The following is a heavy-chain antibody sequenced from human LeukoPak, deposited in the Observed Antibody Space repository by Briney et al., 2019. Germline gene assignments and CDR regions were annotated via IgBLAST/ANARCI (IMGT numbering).Heavy chain of an antibody. D-gene: IGHD3-10*01. V-gene: IGHV3-33*01. CDR2: IWYDGSDK. CDR1: GFTFRNYG. CDR3: ASTVGGSGTYYNDH. J-gene: IGHJ4*02. Sequence: GGSLRLSCAASGFTFRNYGMHWVRQAPGKGQEWVAIIWYDGSDKYYADSVKGRFTISRDNSKNTLYLQMNSLRVDDTAVYYCASTVGGSGTYYNDHWGQGTLVSVSS.